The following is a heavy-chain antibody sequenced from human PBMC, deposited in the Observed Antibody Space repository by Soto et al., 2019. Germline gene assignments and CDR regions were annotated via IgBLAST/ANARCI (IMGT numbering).Heavy chain of an antibody. D-gene: IGHD1-26*01. V-gene: IGHV3-48*03. CDR1: GFTFSSYE. CDR2: ISSSGSTI. CDR3: ARERGSYYDY. Sequence: GGSLRLSCAASGFTFSSYEMNWVRQAPGKGLEWVSYISSSGSTIYYADSVKGRFTISRDNAKNPLYLQMNSLRAEDTAVYYCARERGSYYDYWGQGTLVTVSS. J-gene: IGHJ4*02.